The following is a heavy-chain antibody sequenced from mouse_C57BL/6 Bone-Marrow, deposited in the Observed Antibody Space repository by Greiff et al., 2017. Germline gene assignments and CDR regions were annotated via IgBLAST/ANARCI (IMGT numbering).Heavy chain of an antibody. Sequence: KQSCKASGYTFTSYWMHWVKQRPGQGLEWIGEIDPSDSYTNYNQKFKGKSTLTVDKSSSTAYMQLSSLTSEDSAVYYCARFAYWGQGTLVTVSA. CDR2: IDPSDSYT. V-gene: IGHV1-69*01. CDR1: GYTFTSYW. CDR3: ARFAY. J-gene: IGHJ3*01.